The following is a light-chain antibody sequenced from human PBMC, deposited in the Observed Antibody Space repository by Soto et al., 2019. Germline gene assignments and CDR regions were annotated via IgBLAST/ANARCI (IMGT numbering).Light chain of an antibody. CDR2: GAS. V-gene: IGKV3-15*01. J-gene: IGKJ5*01. Sequence: EILMTQSPATLSVPPGERATLPCRASQSVSSNLAWYQQKPGQAPRLLIYGASTRATGIPARFSGSGSGTEFTLTISSLQSEDFAVYYCQQYNNWPITFGQGTRLEIK. CDR1: QSVSSN. CDR3: QQYNNWPIT.